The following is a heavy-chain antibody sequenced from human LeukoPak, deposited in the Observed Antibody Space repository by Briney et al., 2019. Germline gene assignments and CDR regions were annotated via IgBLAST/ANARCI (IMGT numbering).Heavy chain of an antibody. D-gene: IGHD1-26*01. CDR2: ISGDGGST. CDR3: AKARWEPNFDY. CDR1: GFTFDDYA. Sequence: GGSLRLSCAASGFTFDDYAMHWVRQAPGKGLEWVSLISGDGGSTYYADSVKGRFTVSRDNAKNSLYLQMNSLTTEDTALYYCAKARWEPNFDYWGQGTLVTVSS. V-gene: IGHV3-43*02. J-gene: IGHJ4*02.